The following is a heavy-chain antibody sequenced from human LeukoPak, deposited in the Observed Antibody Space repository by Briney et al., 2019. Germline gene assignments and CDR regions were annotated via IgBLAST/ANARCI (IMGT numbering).Heavy chain of an antibody. Sequence: PGESLQISCKGAGYCFTSYWIGWVRQMPGKGLEWMGIIYPGDSDTRYSPSFQGQVTISADKSISTAYLEWSRLKASDTAIYYCARHPYSYGFGCLDPWGQGTLVTVSS. D-gene: IGHD5-18*01. V-gene: IGHV5-51*01. J-gene: IGHJ5*02. CDR1: GYCFTSYW. CDR3: ARHPYSYGFGCLDP. CDR2: IYPGDSDT.